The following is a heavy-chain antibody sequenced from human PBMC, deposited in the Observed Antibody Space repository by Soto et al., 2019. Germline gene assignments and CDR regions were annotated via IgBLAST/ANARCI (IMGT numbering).Heavy chain of an antibody. V-gene: IGHV3-23*01. Sequence: GGSLRLSCAASGFTFNIYDMTWVRQAPGKGLEWVSTIGTAGNTFYADSVKGRFTISRDNSKNMLFLQMDSLRAEDTALYYCAKDTIDATMAKPDYWGQGTLVTVSS. CDR2: IGTAGNT. CDR3: AKDTIDATMAKPDY. D-gene: IGHD5-18*01. J-gene: IGHJ4*02. CDR1: GFTFNIYD.